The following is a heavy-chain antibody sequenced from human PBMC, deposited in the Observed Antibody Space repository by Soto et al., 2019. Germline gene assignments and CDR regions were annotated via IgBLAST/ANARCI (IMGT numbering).Heavy chain of an antibody. D-gene: IGHD5-12*01. CDR1: GYSISSGYY. V-gene: IGHV4-38-2*02. CDR3: ARVIYSGYDFAFDI. J-gene: IGHJ3*02. CDR2: IYHSGST. Sequence: SETLSLTCTVSGYSISSGYYWGWIRQPPGKGLEWIGSIYHSGSTYYNPSLKSRVTISVDTSKNQFSLKLSSVTAADTAVYYCARVIYSGYDFAFDIWGQGTMVTVSS.